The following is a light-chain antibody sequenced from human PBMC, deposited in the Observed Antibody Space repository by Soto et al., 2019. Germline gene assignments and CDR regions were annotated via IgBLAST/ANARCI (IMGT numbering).Light chain of an antibody. CDR2: KAS. V-gene: IGKV1-5*03. CDR1: QSISSW. J-gene: IGKJ5*01. CDR3: QQSYTILVT. Sequence: DIQMTQSPSTLSASVGDRVTITCRASQSISSWLAWYQQKPGKAPKLLIYKASSLESGVPSRFSGSGSGTEFTLTISSLQPDDFATYFCQQSYTILVTFGQGTRLEIK.